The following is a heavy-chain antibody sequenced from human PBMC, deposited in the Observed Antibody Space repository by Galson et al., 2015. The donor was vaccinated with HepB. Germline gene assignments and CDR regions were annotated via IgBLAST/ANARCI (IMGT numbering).Heavy chain of an antibody. V-gene: IGHV3-11*01. J-gene: IGHJ5*02. CDR3: ARDLVAVAGTNWFDP. D-gene: IGHD6-19*01. CDR1: GFTFSDYY. CDR2: ISSSGSTI. Sequence: SLRLSCAASGFTFSDYYMSWIRQAPGKGLEWVSYISSSGSTIYYADSVKGRFTISRDNAKNSLYLQMNSLRAEDTAVYYCARDLVAVAGTNWFDPWGQGTLVTVSS.